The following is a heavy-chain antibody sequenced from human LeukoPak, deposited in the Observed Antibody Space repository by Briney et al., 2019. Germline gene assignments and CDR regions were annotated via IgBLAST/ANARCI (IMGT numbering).Heavy chain of an antibody. CDR3: ARDNDQLGLDPFDY. J-gene: IGHJ4*02. CDR1: GGSISSSSYY. D-gene: IGHD1-1*01. Sequence: SETLSLTCTVSGGSISSSSYYWGWIRQPPGKGLEWIGSIYYSGSTYYNPSLKSRVTISVDTSKNQFSLKLSSVTAADTAMYYCARDNDQLGLDPFDYWGQGTLVTVSS. V-gene: IGHV4-39*07. CDR2: IYYSGST.